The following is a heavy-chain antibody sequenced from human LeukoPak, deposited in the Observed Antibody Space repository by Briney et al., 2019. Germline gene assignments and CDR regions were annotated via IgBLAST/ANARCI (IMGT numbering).Heavy chain of an antibody. V-gene: IGHV3-30*18. CDR3: AKDDRWLQFCC. CDR2: ISYDGITK. D-gene: IGHD5-24*01. Sequence: PGGSLRLSCAASGITFSSYGMHWVRQAPGKGLEWLAVISYDGITKYYADSVKGRFTISRDNSRNTLYLQMNSLRAEDTAVYYYAKDDRWLQFCCWGQGTLVTVSA. J-gene: IGHJ4*02. CDR1: GITFSSYG.